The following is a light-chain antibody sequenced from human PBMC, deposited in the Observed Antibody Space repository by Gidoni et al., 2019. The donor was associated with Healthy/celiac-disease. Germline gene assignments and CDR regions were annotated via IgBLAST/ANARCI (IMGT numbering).Light chain of an antibody. CDR3: QQSYSTLPGT. CDR2: AAS. Sequence: DIQMTQSPSSLSASVGDRVTITCRASQSIADYLNWYQQKPGKAPKLLIYAASNLQSGVPSRFSGSGSGTDFSLTISSLQPEDCATYYCQQSYSTLPGTFGQGTKLEIK. J-gene: IGKJ2*02. CDR1: QSIADY. V-gene: IGKV1-39*01.